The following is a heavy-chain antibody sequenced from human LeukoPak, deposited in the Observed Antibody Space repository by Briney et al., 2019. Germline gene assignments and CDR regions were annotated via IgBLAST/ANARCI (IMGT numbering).Heavy chain of an antibody. V-gene: IGHV4-59*08. CDR2: IYYSGST. CDR3: ARRAAVAGHFDY. D-gene: IGHD6-19*01. J-gene: IGHJ4*02. Sequence: SETLSLTCTVSGGSISSYYWSWIRQPPGKGLEWIGYIYYSGSTNYNPSLKSRVTISVDTSKNQFSLKLSSVTAADTAVYYCARRAAVAGHFDYWGQGTLVTVSS. CDR1: GGSISSYY.